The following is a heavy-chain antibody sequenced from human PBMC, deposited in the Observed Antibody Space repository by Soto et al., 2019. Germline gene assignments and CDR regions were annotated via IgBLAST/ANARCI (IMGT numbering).Heavy chain of an antibody. CDR3: ASGDFSHFDS. CDR2: IFHTGST. V-gene: IGHV4-4*02. CDR1: GGSISSRNW. Sequence: KPSETLSLTCAVSGGSISSRNWWSWVRQPPGKGLEWIGQIFHTGSTDYNPSLKSRVTISLDKPKNQISLRVTSVTAADTALYYCASGDFSHFDSWGQGTLVTVSS. D-gene: IGHD4-17*01. J-gene: IGHJ4*02.